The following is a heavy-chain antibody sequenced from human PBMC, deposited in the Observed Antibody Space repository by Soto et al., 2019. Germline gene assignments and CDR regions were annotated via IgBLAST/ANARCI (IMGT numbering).Heavy chain of an antibody. CDR1: GFIFSNLA. Sequence: GGSLRLSCVASASGFIFSNLAMSWVRQAPGRGLEWVSGVSGSGGSYIYYADSVKGRFTISRDNAKNSLYLQMNSLRAEDTAVYYCARNQYCSSPSCWSGMDVWGQGTTVTVSS. CDR2: SGSGGSYI. CDR3: ARNQYCSSPSCWSGMDV. J-gene: IGHJ6*02. V-gene: IGHV3-21*01. D-gene: IGHD2-2*01.